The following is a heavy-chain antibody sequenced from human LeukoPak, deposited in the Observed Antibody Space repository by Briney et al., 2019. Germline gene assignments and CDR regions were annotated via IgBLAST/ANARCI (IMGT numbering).Heavy chain of an antibody. CDR1: GGSFSGYY. CDR2: INHSGST. J-gene: IGHJ4*02. CDR3: ARARYSYGYGC. V-gene: IGHV4-34*01. Sequence: SETLSLTCAVYGGSFSGYYWSWIRQPPGKGLEWIGEINHSGSTNYNPSLKSRVTISVDTSKNQFSLKLSSVTAADTAVYYCARARYSYGYGCWGQGTLVTVSS. D-gene: IGHD5-18*01.